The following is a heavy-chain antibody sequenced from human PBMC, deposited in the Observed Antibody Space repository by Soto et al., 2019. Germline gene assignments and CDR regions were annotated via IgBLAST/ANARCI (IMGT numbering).Heavy chain of an antibody. D-gene: IGHD3-10*01. Sequence: QVQLVQSWAELKKPVSSLKVSCKASGYTFSGYPINWVRQAPGEGLDWMVRIIPVFGTTYDAQRFEGRVTFTADDSTNTAYMELRGLLSEDTAVYYCARDGGFGDLKYWGPGTLVTVSS. CDR2: IIPVFGTT. J-gene: IGHJ4*02. CDR3: ARDGGFGDLKY. CDR1: GYTFSGYP. V-gene: IGHV1-69*18.